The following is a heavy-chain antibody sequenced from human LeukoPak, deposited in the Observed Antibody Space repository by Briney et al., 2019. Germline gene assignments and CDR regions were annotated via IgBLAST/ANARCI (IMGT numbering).Heavy chain of an antibody. Sequence: GGSLRLSCAVSGFTFRNYAMGWVRQAPGKGLEWVSSISGSGGSTYYADSMRGRFTISRDNSKNTLYLQMNSLRAEDTAVYYCAKGLNWGLYYFDYWGQGILVSVSS. D-gene: IGHD7-27*01. CDR1: GFTFRNYA. CDR2: ISGSGGST. CDR3: AKGLNWGLYYFDY. J-gene: IGHJ4*02. V-gene: IGHV3-23*01.